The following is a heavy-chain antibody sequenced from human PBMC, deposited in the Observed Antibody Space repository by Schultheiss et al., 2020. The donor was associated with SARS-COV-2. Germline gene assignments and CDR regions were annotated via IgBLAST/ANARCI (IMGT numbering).Heavy chain of an antibody. Sequence: SETLSLTCTVSGGSISSYYWSWIRQPPGKGLEWIGYIYYSGSTNYNPSLKSRVTISVDTSKNQFSLKLSSVTAADTAVYYCARTYYYGMDVWGQGTTVTVCS. V-gene: IGHV4-59*01. CDR1: GGSISSYY. J-gene: IGHJ6*02. CDR3: ARTYYYGMDV. CDR2: IYYSGST.